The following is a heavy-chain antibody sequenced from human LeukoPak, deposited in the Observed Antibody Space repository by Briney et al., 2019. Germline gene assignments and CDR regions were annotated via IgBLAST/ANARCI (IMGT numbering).Heavy chain of an antibody. V-gene: IGHV3-64*01. Sequence: GGSLRLSCAVSGFTVSSNYMSWVRQAPGKGLEYVSAISSNGGSTYYANSVKGRFTISRDNSKNTLYLQMGSLRAEDMAVYYCAREGGYSYGLDAFDIWGQGTMVTVSS. CDR1: GFTVSSNY. CDR2: ISSNGGST. J-gene: IGHJ3*02. D-gene: IGHD5-18*01. CDR3: AREGGYSYGLDAFDI.